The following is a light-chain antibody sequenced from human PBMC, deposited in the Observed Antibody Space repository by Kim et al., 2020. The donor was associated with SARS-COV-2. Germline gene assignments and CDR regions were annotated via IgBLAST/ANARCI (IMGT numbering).Light chain of an antibody. CDR1: QSVRSNF. CDR3: QQYGSAPVT. V-gene: IGKV3-20*01. CDR2: AAS. J-gene: IGKJ2*01. Sequence: LSPAERATLSCRASQSVRSNFLAWYQHKPGQAPRLLISAASNRATGIPDRFSGSGSGTDFTLTITSLEPEDLAVYYCQQYGSAPVTFGQGTKLEI.